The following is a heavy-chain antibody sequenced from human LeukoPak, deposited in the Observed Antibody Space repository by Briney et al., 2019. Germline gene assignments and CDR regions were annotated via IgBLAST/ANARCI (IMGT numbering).Heavy chain of an antibody. D-gene: IGHD6-19*01. Sequence: ASVKVSCTASGYTFTSYGISRVRQAPGQGLEWMGWISAYNGNTNYAQKLQGRVTMTTDTSTSTAYMELRSLRSDDTAVYYCARDKQWLGSKYYFDYWGQGTLVTVSS. CDR2: ISAYNGNT. CDR3: ARDKQWLGSKYYFDY. V-gene: IGHV1-18*01. J-gene: IGHJ4*02. CDR1: GYTFTSYG.